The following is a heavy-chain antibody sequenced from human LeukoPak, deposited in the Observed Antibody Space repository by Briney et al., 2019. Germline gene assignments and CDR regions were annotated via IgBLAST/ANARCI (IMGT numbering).Heavy chain of an antibody. Sequence: ASVKVSCKASGYTFTSYYMHWVRQAPGQGLEWMGIINPSGGSTSYAQKFQGRVTMTRDMSTSTVYMELSSLRSEDTAVYYCARAGWELRGFDYWGQGTLVTVSS. CDR3: ARAGWELRGFDY. CDR2: INPSGGST. J-gene: IGHJ4*02. D-gene: IGHD1-26*01. CDR1: GYTFTSYY. V-gene: IGHV1-46*01.